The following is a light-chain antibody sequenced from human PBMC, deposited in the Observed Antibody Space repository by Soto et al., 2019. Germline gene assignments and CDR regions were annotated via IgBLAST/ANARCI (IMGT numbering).Light chain of an antibody. CDR2: ANN. CDR3: QSYDSSLSGSYV. V-gene: IGLV1-47*02. CDR1: SSNIGNNY. Sequence: QSVLTQPPSASGTPGQRVTISCSGSSSNIGNNYVYWYQQFPGTAPKLLIYANNRRPSGVPERFSGSKSGTSASLAISGLRSEDEADYYCQSYDSSLSGSYVFGTGTKVTVL. J-gene: IGLJ1*01.